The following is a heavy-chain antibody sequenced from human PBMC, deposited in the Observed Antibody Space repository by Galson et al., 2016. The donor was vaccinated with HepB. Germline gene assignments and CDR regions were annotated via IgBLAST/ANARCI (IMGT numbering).Heavy chain of an antibody. CDR3: TRVHRECIAVAGLQI. CDR2: INSDGSST. Sequence: SLRLSCAAPGFPFSNYWMHWVPQAPGKGPVWVSRINSDGSSTTYADSVQGRFTSSSDNAKNTPYLQMNSRRAEDTVLYYCTRVHRECIAVAGLQIWVQGNLVIVSS. V-gene: IGHV3-74*01. J-gene: IGHJ4*02. CDR1: GFPFSNYW. D-gene: IGHD6-13*01.